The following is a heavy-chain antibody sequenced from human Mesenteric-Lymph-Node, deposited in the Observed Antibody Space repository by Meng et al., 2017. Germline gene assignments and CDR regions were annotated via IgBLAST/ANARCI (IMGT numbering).Heavy chain of an antibody. CDR2: IYWNDDK. V-gene: IGHV2-5*01. CDR3: AHRTRLGELSLGWFDP. J-gene: IGHJ5*02. CDR1: GFSLSTSGVG. Sequence: SGPTLVKPIQTLTLTCTFSGFSLSTSGVGVGWIRQPPGKALEWLALIYWNDDKRYSPSLKSRLTITKDTSKNQVVLTMTNMDPVDTATYYCAHRTRLGELSLGWFDPWGQGTLVTVSS. D-gene: IGHD3-16*02.